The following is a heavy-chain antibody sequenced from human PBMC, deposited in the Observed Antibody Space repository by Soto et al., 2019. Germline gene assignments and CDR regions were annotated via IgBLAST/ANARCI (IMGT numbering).Heavy chain of an antibody. CDR3: VKYTVTEDLGES. V-gene: IGHV3-23*01. CDR2: VSRAGTYT. CDR1: GFTFSSYA. J-gene: IGHJ5*02. D-gene: IGHD3-16*01. Sequence: EVQLLESGGDVVRPGGSLRLSCAASGFTFSSYAMGWVRQAPGKGLEWVAGVSRAGTYTFYADSVRGRFSISRVNSRDTVDLYMNALRGDDTAVYFWVKYTVTEDLGESWGQGTLVSVSS.